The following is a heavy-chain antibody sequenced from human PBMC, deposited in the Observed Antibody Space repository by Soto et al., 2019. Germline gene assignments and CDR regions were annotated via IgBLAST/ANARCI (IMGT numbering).Heavy chain of an antibody. CDR2: ISYDGSNK. CDR3: AKEAGITGNYFDY. Sequence: GGSLRLSCAASGFTFSSYGMHWVRQAPGKGLEWVAGISYDGSNKYYADSVKGRFTISRDNSKNTLYLQMDSLRAEDTAVYYCAKEAGITGNYFDYWGQGTLVTVSS. V-gene: IGHV3-30*18. D-gene: IGHD1-20*01. J-gene: IGHJ4*02. CDR1: GFTFSSYG.